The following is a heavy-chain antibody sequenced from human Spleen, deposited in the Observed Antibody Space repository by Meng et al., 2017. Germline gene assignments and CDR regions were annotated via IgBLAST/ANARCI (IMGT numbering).Heavy chain of an antibody. D-gene: IGHD5-18*01. CDR1: GFTFNKYS. CDR2: ISSNGAST. Sequence: EVQLVESGGGLVQPGGSLRLSCVASGFTFNKYSMHWVRQAPGKGLECVSAISSNGASTYYANSVKGRFTISRDTSKNTLFLQMGSLRAEDMAVYYCARFGYSYDYDYWGQGTLVTVSS. CDR3: ARFGYSYDYDY. V-gene: IGHV3-64*01. J-gene: IGHJ4*02.